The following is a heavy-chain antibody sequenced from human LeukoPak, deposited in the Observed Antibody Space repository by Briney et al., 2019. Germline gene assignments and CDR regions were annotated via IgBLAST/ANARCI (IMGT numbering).Heavy chain of an antibody. CDR2: IYTSGST. D-gene: IGHD2-15*01. CDR1: GGSISSYY. Sequence: SETLSLTCTVSGGSISSYYWSWIRQPAGKGLEWSGRIYTSGSTNYNPSLKSLVTMSVDTSKNQFSLKLSSVTAADTAVYYCASTAVVVAATSDAFDIWGQGTLVTVSS. J-gene: IGHJ3*02. CDR3: ASTAVVVAATSDAFDI. V-gene: IGHV4-4*07.